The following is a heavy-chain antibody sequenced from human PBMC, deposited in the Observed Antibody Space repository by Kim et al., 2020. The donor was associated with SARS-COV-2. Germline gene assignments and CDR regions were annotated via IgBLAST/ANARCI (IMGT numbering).Heavy chain of an antibody. CDR3: ANSLRESSGVAGTFYYYYGMDV. D-gene: IGHD6-19*01. CDR1: GFTFSSYA. CDR2: ISGSGGST. V-gene: IGHV3-23*01. Sequence: GGSLRLSCAASGFTFSSYAMSWVRQAPGKGLEWVSAISGSGGSTYYADSVKGRFTISRDNSKNTLYLQMNSLRAEDTAVYYCANSLRESSGVAGTFYYYYGMDVWGQGTTVTVSS. J-gene: IGHJ6*02.